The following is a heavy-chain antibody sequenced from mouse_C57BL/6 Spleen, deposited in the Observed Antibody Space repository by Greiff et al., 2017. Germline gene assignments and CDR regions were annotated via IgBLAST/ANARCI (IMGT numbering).Heavy chain of an antibody. CDR2: ISSGGDYI. V-gene: IGHV5-9-1*02. CDR1: GFTFSSYA. Sequence: EVQRVESGEGLVKPGGSLKLSCAASGFTFSSYAMSWVRQTPEKRLEWVAYISSGGDYIYYADTVKGRFTISRGNARNTLYLQMSRLKSEDTAMYYCTRWDYGYDEGAWFAYWGQGTLVTVSA. D-gene: IGHD2-2*01. CDR3: TRWDYGYDEGAWFAY. J-gene: IGHJ3*01.